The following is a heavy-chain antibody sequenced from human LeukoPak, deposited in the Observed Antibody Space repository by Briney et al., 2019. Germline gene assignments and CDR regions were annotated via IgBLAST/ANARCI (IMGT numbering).Heavy chain of an antibody. J-gene: IGHJ6*03. CDR3: ARTYYYDSSGYSGLYYYYYMDV. V-gene: IGHV1-69*05. Sequence: ASVKVSCKASGGTFSSYAISWVRQAPGQGLEWMGGIIPIFGTANYAQKFQGRVTITTDESTSTAYMELSSLRSEDTAVYYCARTYYYDSSGYSGLYYYYYMDVWGKGTTVTVSS. D-gene: IGHD3-22*01. CDR1: GGTFSSYA. CDR2: IIPIFGTA.